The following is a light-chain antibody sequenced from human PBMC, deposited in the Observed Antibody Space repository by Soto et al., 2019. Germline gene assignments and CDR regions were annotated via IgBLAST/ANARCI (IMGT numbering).Light chain of an antibody. CDR3: QQRQYWPPIT. CDR2: DAS. J-gene: IGKJ5*01. CDR1: LNVNSY. V-gene: IGKV3-11*01. Sequence: VLTQSPATLSLTPGERATLSCRASLNVNSYLAWYQQKPGQAPRLLIYDASNRAAGIPARFSGSGSGTDFTLTISSLEPEDFAIYYCQQRQYWPPITFGQGTRLEIK.